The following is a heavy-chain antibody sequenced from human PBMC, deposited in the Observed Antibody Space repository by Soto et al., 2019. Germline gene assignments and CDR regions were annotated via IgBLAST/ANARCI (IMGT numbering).Heavy chain of an antibody. V-gene: IGHV4-59*12. CDR3: ARAQRGGHLLFDF. D-gene: IGHD2-15*01. CDR2: IYYSGST. CDR1: GGYISGYY. Sequence: SETLSLTCTVSGGYISGYYLSWIRQPPGKGLEWIGYIYYSGSTNYNPSLKSRVTISVDTSKNQFSLNLRSVTAADTAVYYCARAQRGGHLLFDFWGQGTLVTVSS. J-gene: IGHJ4*02.